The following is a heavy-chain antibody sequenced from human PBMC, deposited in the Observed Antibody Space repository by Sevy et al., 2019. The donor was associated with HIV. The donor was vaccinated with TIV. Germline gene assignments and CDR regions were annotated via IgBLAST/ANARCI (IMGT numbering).Heavy chain of an antibody. CDR1: GGSFSGYY. CDR2: INHSGST. Sequence: SESLSLTCAVYGGSFSGYYWSWIRQPPGKGLEWIGEINHSGSTNYNPSFKSRVTISVDTSKNQFSLKLSSVTAADTAVYYCARGRRYCSSTSCYYYYYGMDVWGQGTTVTVSS. V-gene: IGHV4-34*01. D-gene: IGHD2-2*01. CDR3: ARGRRYCSSTSCYYYYYGMDV. J-gene: IGHJ6*02.